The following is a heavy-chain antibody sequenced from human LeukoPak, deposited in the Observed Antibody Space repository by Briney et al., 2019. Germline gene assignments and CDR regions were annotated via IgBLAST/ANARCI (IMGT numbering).Heavy chain of an antibody. D-gene: IGHD6-19*01. CDR3: SRLTVAGTHFDY. CDR1: GGSISSYY. J-gene: IGHJ4*02. V-gene: IGHV4-59*08. CDR2: IYYSGST. Sequence: SETLSLTCTVSGGSISSYYWSWIRQPPEKGLEWIGYIYYSGSTNYNPSLKSRVTISVDTSKNQFSLKLSSVTAADTAVYSCSRLTVAGTHFDYWGQGTLVTVSS.